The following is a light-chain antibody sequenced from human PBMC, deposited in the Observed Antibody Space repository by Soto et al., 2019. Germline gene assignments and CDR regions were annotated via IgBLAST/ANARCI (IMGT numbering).Light chain of an antibody. V-gene: IGKV1-5*03. CDR3: QQYNSDSRT. J-gene: IGKJ1*01. CDR1: QSISSW. Sequence: DIQMTQSPSTLSASVGDRVTITCRASQSISSWLAWYQQKPGKAPKLLIYKASSLESGVPSRFSGSGSGTEFALTISSVQPDDFATYYCQQYNSDSRTFGQGTKVEIK. CDR2: KAS.